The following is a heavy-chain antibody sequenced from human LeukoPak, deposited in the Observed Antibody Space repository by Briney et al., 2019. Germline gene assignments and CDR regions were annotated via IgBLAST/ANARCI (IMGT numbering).Heavy chain of an antibody. CDR1: GDSVSTNSAA. CDR3: ATDVVVTALRAFDI. D-gene: IGHD2-21*02. V-gene: IGHV6-1*01. CDR2: TYYRSQWYN. J-gene: IGHJ3*02. Sequence: SQTLSLTCAISGDSVSTNSAAWVWNRQSPARGLGWLGWTYYRSQWYNDYAVSVKSRITINPDTSKNQFSLQLNSVTPEDTAVYYSATDVVVTALRAFDIWGQGTMVTVSS.